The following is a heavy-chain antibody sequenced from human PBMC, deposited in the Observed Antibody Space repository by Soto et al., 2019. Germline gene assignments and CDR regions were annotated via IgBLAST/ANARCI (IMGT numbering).Heavy chain of an antibody. CDR2: ISSSSSYI. CDR3: ARDRYSYCYKYYFDY. V-gene: IGHV3-21*01. J-gene: IGHJ4*02. D-gene: IGHD5-18*01. Sequence: EVQLVESGGGLVKPGGSLRLSCAASGFTFSSYSMNWVRQAPGKGLEWVSSISSSSSYIYYADSVKGRFTISRDNAKNSRYRQMNSLRAEDTAVYYCARDRYSYCYKYYFDYWGQGTLVTVSS. CDR1: GFTFSSYS.